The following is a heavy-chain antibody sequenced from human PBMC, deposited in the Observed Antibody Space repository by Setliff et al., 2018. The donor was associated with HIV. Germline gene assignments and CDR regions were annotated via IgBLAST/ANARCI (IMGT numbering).Heavy chain of an antibody. V-gene: IGHV3-23*01. CDR3: AKELAASGLGYFDS. Sequence: LSLTCAVSGGSTFSNYAMSWVRQAPGEGLEWVSAILSTGERTFYADSVKGRFTISRDNSKNTVYLQMNSLRAEDTAEYYCAKELAASGLGYFDSWGRGILVTVSS. CDR2: ILSTGERT. D-gene: IGHD3-22*01. CDR1: GGSTFSNYA. J-gene: IGHJ4*02.